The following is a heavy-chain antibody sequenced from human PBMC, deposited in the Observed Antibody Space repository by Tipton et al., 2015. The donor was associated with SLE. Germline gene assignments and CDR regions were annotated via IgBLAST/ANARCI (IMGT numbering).Heavy chain of an antibody. CDR1: GYTFSDYY. CDR3: ARDLYIDTSSYFDY. D-gene: IGHD2-2*01. J-gene: IGHJ4*02. V-gene: IGHV1-46*01. Sequence: QSGAEVKKPGASVKISCKASGYTFSDYYIHWVRQAPGQGLEWMGIITPTTGSTTYAQGFQGRVTLTSDTSTSTAYLELSSLRSDDTAVYYCARDLYIDTSSYFDYWGRGPLVTVSS. CDR2: ITPTTGST.